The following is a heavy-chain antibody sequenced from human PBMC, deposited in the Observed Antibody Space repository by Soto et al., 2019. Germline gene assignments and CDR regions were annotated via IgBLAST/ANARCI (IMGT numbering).Heavy chain of an antibody. CDR3: AKGPWGITYYYDSSGYAVDY. V-gene: IGHV3-30*18. J-gene: IGHJ4*02. CDR2: ISYDGSNK. Sequence: LRLSCAASGFTFSSYGMHWVRQAPGKGLEWVAVISYDGSNKYYADSVKGRFTISRDNSKNTLYLQMNSLRAEDTAVYYCAKGPWGITYYYDSSGYAVDYWGQGTLVTVSS. D-gene: IGHD3-22*01. CDR1: GFTFSSYG.